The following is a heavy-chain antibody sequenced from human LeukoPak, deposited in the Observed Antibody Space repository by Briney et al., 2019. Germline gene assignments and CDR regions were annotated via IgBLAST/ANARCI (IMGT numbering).Heavy chain of an antibody. D-gene: IGHD6-13*01. CDR1: GGSISSYC. J-gene: IGHJ3*02. CDR3: ARESIAEDAFDI. Sequence: SETLSLTCTVSGGSISSYCWSWIRQPPGKGLEWIGYIYYSGSTNYNPSLKSRVTISVDTSKNQFSLKLSSVTAADTAVYYCARESIAEDAFDIWGQGTMVTVSS. CDR2: IYYSGST. V-gene: IGHV4-59*01.